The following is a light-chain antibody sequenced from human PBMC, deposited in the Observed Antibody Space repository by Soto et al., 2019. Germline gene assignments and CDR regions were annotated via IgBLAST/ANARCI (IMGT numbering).Light chain of an antibody. CDR1: SSDIGGHKY. V-gene: IGLV2-14*01. CDR2: EVS. Sequence: QSVLTQPASVSGSPGQSITISCTGTSSDIGGHKYVSWYQQHPDKAPKVLIFEVSNRPSGISNRFSGSTSGNTASRTISGLQAEDEAEYCCRSSTSSTTSVVFGGGTKLTVL. J-gene: IGLJ2*01. CDR3: RSSTSSTTSVV.